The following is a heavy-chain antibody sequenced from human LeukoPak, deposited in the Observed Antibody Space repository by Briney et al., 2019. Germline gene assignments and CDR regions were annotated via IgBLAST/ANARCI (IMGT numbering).Heavy chain of an antibody. CDR2: VSYDGSNK. CDR3: ARGYVGPRPFDY. V-gene: IGHV3-30*14. J-gene: IGHJ4*02. CDR1: GFTFSNYA. Sequence: GGSLRLSCAASGFTFSNYAMHWVRQAPGKGLEWVAVVSYDGSNKYYADSVKGRFTISRDNSKNTLYLQMNSLRAEDTAVYYCARGYVGPRPFDYWGQGTLVTVSS. D-gene: IGHD3-16*01.